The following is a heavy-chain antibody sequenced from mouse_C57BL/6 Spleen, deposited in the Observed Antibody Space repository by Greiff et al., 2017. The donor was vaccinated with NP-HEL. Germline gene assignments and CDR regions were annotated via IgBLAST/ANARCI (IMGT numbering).Heavy chain of an antibody. CDR3: ARFLYCSGSRGYYAMDY. Sequence: DVHLVESEGGLVQPGSSMKLSCTASGFTFSDYYMAWVRQVPEQGLEWVANINSDGRSTYYLASLKSRFIFSRDNAQTILYLQMSSLKSEDTATYYCARFLYCSGSRGYYAMDYWGQGTSVTVSS. J-gene: IGHJ4*01. V-gene: IGHV5-16*01. CDR1: GFTFSDYY. D-gene: IGHD1-1*01. CDR2: INSDGRST.